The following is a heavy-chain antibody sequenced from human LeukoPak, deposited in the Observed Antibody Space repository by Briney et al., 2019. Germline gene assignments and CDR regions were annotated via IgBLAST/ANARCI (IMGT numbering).Heavy chain of an antibody. V-gene: IGHV4-39*01. CDR2: IYYSGST. J-gene: IGHJ4*02. D-gene: IGHD1-26*01. Sequence: SETLSLTCTVSGGSISSSSYYGGWIRQPPGKGLEWIGSIYYSGSTYYNPSLKSRVTISVDTSKNQFSLKLSSVTAADTAVYYCARHQLLWIVGATTTPLDYWGQGTLVTVSS. CDR3: ARHQLLWIVGATTTPLDY. CDR1: GGSISSSSYY.